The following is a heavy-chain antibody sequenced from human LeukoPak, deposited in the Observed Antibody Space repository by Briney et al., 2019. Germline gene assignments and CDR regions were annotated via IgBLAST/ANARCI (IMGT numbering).Heavy chain of an antibody. V-gene: IGHV1-2*02. Sequence: ASVKVSCKASGYTLTGYYMHWVRQAPGQGLEWMGWINPNSGGTNYAQKFQGRVTMTRDTSISTAYMELSRLRSDDTAVYYCARSVFPSSSVDIWGQGTMVTVSS. J-gene: IGHJ3*02. D-gene: IGHD6-13*01. CDR1: GYTLTGYY. CDR3: ARSVFPSSSVDI. CDR2: INPNSGGT.